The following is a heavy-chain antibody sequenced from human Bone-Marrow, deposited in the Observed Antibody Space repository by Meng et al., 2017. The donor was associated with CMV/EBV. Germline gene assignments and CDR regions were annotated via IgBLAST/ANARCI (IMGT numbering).Heavy chain of an antibody. D-gene: IGHD2-2*01. CDR1: GGTFSSYA. J-gene: IGHJ6*02. Sequence: SVKVSCKASGGTFSSYAISWVRQAPGQGLEWMGGIIPIFGTANYAQKFQGRVTITTDESTSTAYMELSRLRSEDTAVYYCARGFPAQDIVVVPAARGYYYGMDVWGQGTTVTVSS. CDR2: IIPIFGTA. CDR3: ARGFPAQDIVVVPAARGYYYGMDV. V-gene: IGHV1-69*05.